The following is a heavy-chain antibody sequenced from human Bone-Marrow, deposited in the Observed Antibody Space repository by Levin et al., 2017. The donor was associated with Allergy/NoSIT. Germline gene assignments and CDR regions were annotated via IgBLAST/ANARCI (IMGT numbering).Heavy chain of an antibody. V-gene: IGHV3-48*01. D-gene: IGHD3-22*01. CDR1: GFSFNTYN. J-gene: IGHJ2*01. Sequence: GGSLRLSCAASGFSFNTYNMHWVRQAPGKGLECISYISSGSGTSDYADSVKGRFTISRDNANNSMYLQMNSLRAEDTAVYYCARETPYYFDTGGDLRAGWYFDLWGRGTLVTVSS. CDR2: ISSGSGTS. CDR3: ARETPYYFDTGGDLRAGWYFDL.